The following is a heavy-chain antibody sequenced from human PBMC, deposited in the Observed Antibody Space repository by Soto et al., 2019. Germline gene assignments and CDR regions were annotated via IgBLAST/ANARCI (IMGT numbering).Heavy chain of an antibody. J-gene: IGHJ3*02. Sequence: QVQLVQSGAEVKKPGASVKVSCKASGYTFTSYDINWVRQATGQGLEWMGWMNPNSGNTGYAQKFQGRGTMTRNTSISTAYMELSSLRSEDTAVYYCASPARNYDCWSGYSFDIWGQGTMVTVSS. CDR1: GYTFTSYD. V-gene: IGHV1-8*01. CDR2: MNPNSGNT. D-gene: IGHD3-3*01. CDR3: ASPARNYDCWSGYSFDI.